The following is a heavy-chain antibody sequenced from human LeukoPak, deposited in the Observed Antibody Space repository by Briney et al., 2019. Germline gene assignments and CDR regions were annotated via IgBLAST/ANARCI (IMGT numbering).Heavy chain of an antibody. CDR3: AKDFKQLWYAFDI. D-gene: IGHD5-18*01. CDR1: GFTFSSYG. J-gene: IGHJ3*02. V-gene: IGHV3-30*18. CDR2: ISYDGSNK. Sequence: GGSLRLSCAASGFTFSSYGMHWVRQAPGKGLEWVAVISYDGSNKYYADSVKGRFTISRDNSKNTLYLQMNSLRAEDTAVYYCAKDFKQLWYAFDIWGQGKMVTVSS.